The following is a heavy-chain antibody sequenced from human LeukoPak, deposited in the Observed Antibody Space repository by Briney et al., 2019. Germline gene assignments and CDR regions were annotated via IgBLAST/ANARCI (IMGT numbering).Heavy chain of an antibody. D-gene: IGHD2-2*03. J-gene: IGHJ3*02. CDR2: ISGSAGST. V-gene: IGHV3-23*01. CDR3: AKDYLDIVVVPAALDAFDI. CDR1: GFTFSRYA. Sequence: GGSLRLSCAASGFTFSRYAMSWVRQAPGKGLEWVSVISGSAGSTYYADSVKGRFTISRDNSKNTLYLQMNSLRAEDTAVYYCAKDYLDIVVVPAALDAFDIWGQGTMVTVSS.